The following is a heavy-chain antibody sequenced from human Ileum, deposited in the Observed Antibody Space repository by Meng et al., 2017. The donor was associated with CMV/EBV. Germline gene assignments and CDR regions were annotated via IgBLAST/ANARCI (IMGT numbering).Heavy chain of an antibody. Sequence: AVYGGSFSGYYWSWIRQPPGKELEWIGEINHSGSTNYNPSLKSRVTISVDTSKNQFSLKLSSVTAADTAVYYCARGGGYCSGGSCHWGQGTLVTVSS. CDR3: ARGGGYCSGGSCH. CDR2: INHSGST. J-gene: IGHJ4*02. V-gene: IGHV4-34*01. CDR1: GGSFSGYY. D-gene: IGHD2-15*01.